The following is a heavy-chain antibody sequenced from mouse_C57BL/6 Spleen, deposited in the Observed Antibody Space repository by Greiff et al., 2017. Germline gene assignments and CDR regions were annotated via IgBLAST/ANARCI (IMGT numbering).Heavy chain of an antibody. CDR2: INPNNGGT. CDR3: ARGVVATYWYFDV. CDR1: GYTFTDYY. J-gene: IGHJ1*03. Sequence: EVQLQQSGPELVKPGASVKISCKASGYTFTDYYMNWVKQSHGKSLEWIGDINPNNGGTSYNQKFKGKATLTVDKSSSTAYIELRSLTSEDSAVYYCARGVVATYWYFDVWGTGTTVTVSS. D-gene: IGHD1-1*01. V-gene: IGHV1-26*01.